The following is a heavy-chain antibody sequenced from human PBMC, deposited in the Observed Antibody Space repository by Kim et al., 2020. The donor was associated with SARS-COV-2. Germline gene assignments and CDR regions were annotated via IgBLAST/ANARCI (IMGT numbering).Heavy chain of an antibody. D-gene: IGHD5-12*01. CDR2: INPSGGST. V-gene: IGHV1-46*01. CDR3: ARETVTPPQVATIQYYYYGMDV. CDR1: GYTFTSYY. J-gene: IGHJ6*02. Sequence: ASVKVSCKASGYTFTSYYMHWVRQAPGQGLEWMGIINPSGGSTSYAQKFQGRVTMTRDTSTSTVYMELSSLRSEDTAVYYCARETVTPPQVATIQYYYYGMDVWGQGTTVTVSS.